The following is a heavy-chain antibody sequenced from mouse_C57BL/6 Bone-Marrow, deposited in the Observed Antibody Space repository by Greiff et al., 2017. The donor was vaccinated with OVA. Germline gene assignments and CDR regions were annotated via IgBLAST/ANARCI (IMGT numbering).Heavy chain of an antibody. CDR3: TFYYYGSSRGFAY. CDR2: IDPENGDT. Sequence: EVMLVESGAELVRPGASVKLSCTASGFNITDDYMHWVKQRPEQGLEWIGWIDPENGDTEYASKFQGKATITADTSSNTAYLQLSSLTSEDTAVDYCTFYYYGSSRGFAYWGQGTLVTVSA. D-gene: IGHD1-1*01. CDR1: GFNITDDY. V-gene: IGHV14-4*01. J-gene: IGHJ3*01.